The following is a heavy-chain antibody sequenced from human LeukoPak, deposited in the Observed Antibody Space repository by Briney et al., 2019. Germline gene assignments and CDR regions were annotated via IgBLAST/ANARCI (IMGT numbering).Heavy chain of an antibody. CDR2: VSYSGRT. J-gene: IGHJ2*01. CDR1: GGSITNYY. V-gene: IGHV4-59*01. Sequence: PSETLSLTCTVSGGSITNYYWNWIRQPPGKDLEWIGCVSYSGRTHYSSALKSRVTISVDTSKNQFSLNLRSVTAADTAVYYCARPGRQGAYNGHYWYFDPRGRGTLATVSS. D-gene: IGHD3-16*01. CDR3: ARPGRQGAYNGHYWYFDP.